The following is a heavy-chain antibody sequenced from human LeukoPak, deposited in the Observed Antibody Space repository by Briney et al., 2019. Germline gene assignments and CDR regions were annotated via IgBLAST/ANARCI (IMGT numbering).Heavy chain of an antibody. D-gene: IGHD3-3*01. Sequence: GASVKVSCKASGYTFTSYDTNWVRQATGQGLEWMGWMNPNSGNTGYAQKFQGRVTMTRNTSISTAYMELSSLRSEDTAVYYCARGSLQTTYYDFWSGYSGDTPYGMDVWGQGTTVTVSS. CDR3: ARGSLQTTYYDFWSGYSGDTPYGMDV. V-gene: IGHV1-8*01. J-gene: IGHJ6*02. CDR1: GYTFTSYD. CDR2: MNPNSGNT.